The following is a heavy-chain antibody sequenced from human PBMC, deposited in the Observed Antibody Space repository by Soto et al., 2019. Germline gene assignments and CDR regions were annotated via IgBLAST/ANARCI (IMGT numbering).Heavy chain of an antibody. V-gene: IGHV3-30*18. CDR3: ANLDSSSSLVHYYYYYGMDV. Sequence: GGSLRLSCAASGFTFSSYGMHWVRQAPGKGLEWVAVISYDGSNKYYADSVKGRFTISRDNSKNTLYLQMNSLRAEDTAVYYCANLDSSSSLVHYYYYYGMDVWGQGTTVTVSS. J-gene: IGHJ6*02. CDR2: ISYDGSNK. D-gene: IGHD6-6*01. CDR1: GFTFSSYG.